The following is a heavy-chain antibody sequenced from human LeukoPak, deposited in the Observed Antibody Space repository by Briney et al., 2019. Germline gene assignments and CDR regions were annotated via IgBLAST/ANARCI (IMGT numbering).Heavy chain of an antibody. V-gene: IGHV3-53*01. CDR1: GFTVSSNY. J-gene: IGHJ5*02. D-gene: IGHD3-16*01. CDR3: ARDSRLRGVDP. Sequence: RTGGSLRLSCAASGFTVSSNYMSWVRQAPGKGLEWVSVIYSGGSTYYADSVKGRFTISRDNSKNTLYLQMNSLRAEDTAVYYCARDSRLRGVDPWGQGTLVTVSS. CDR2: IYSGGST.